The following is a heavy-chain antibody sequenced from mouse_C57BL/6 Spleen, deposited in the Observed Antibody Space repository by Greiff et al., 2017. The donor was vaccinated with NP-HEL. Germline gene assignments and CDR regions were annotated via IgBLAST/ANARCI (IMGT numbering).Heavy chain of an antibody. V-gene: IGHV5-6*01. D-gene: IGHD1-2*01. Sequence: EVHLVESGGDLVKPGGSLKLSCAASGFTFSSYGMSWVRQTPDKRLEWVANISSGGSYTYYPDSVKGRFTISRDNAKNTLYLQMSRLKSEDAAMYYCARSLRQDAMDYWGQGTSVTVSS. CDR3: ARSLRQDAMDY. J-gene: IGHJ4*01. CDR2: ISSGGSYT. CDR1: GFTFSSYG.